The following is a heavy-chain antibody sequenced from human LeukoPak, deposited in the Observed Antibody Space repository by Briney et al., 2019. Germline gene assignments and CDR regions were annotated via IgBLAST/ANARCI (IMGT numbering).Heavy chain of an antibody. J-gene: IGHJ4*02. CDR3: TRDEEGASREFDY. CDR1: GFTFGSYE. D-gene: IGHD1-26*01. Sequence: PGGSLRLSCAASGFTFGSYEMNWVRQAPGKGLEWVSYISSSGTTTFYADSVKGRFTISRDNAKNSLYLQMNSLRVEDTAVYYCTRDEEGASREFDYWGQGALVTVSS. V-gene: IGHV3-48*03. CDR2: ISSSGTTT.